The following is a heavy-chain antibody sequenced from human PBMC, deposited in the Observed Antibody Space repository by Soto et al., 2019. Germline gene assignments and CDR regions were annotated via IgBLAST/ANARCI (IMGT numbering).Heavy chain of an antibody. CDR3: ANQKIRFSVAGTLYGLGV. D-gene: IGHD6-19*01. CDR2: ISSTSGTI. CDR1: GFVFSTYS. V-gene: IGHV3-48*02. J-gene: IGHJ6*02. Sequence: GGALRLSCYASGFVFSTYSMNWVRQAPGKGLEWISYISSTSGTIYYADSVKGRFTIFRDNAKNSLFLQMNGLRDDDTAVYYCANQKIRFSVAGTLYGLGVWGQGTTVTVSS.